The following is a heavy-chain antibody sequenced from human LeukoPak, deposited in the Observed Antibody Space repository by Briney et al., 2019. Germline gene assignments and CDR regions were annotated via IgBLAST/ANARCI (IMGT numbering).Heavy chain of an antibody. CDR3: ARKGQGIVVVPAAMAFDY. CDR2: INHSGST. J-gene: IGHJ4*02. Sequence: SETLSLTCAVYGGSFSGYYWSWIRQAPGEGLEWIGEINHSGSTNYNPSLKSRVTISVDTSKNQFSLKLSSVTAADTAVYYCARKGQGIVVVPAAMAFDYWGQGTLVTVSS. CDR1: GGSFSGYY. V-gene: IGHV4-34*01. D-gene: IGHD2-2*01.